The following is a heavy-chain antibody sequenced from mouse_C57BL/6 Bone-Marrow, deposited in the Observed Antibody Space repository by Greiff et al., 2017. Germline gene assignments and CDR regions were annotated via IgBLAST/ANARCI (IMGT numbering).Heavy chain of an antibody. CDR3: ARGGYDAWFAY. D-gene: IGHD2-2*01. Sequence: VTLMESGPELVKPGASVKISCKASGYAFSSSWMNWVKQRPGKGLEWIGRIYPGDGDTNYNGKFKGKATLTADKSSSTPYMQLSSLTSEDSAVYFCARGGYDAWFAYWGQGTLVTVSA. CDR1: GYAFSSSW. J-gene: IGHJ3*01. CDR2: IYPGDGDT. V-gene: IGHV1-82*01.